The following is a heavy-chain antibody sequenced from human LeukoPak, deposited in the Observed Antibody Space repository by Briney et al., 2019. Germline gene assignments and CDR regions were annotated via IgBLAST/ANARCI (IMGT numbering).Heavy chain of an antibody. CDR1: GGSFSGYY. Sequence: SETLSLTCAVYGGSFSGYYWSWFRQPPGKGLEWIGEINHSRSTNYNPSLKSRVTISVDTSKNQFSLKLSSVTAADTAVYYCARDGDYSKHAFDIWGQGTMVTVSS. CDR2: INHSRST. D-gene: IGHD4-17*01. J-gene: IGHJ3*02. V-gene: IGHV4-34*01. CDR3: ARDGDYSKHAFDI.